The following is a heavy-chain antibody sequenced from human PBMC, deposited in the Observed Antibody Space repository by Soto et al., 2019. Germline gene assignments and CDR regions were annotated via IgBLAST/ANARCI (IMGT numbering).Heavy chain of an antibody. Sequence: QVHLVQSATEVKKPGASVKVSCRASGYTFTNYGISWVRQAPGQGLEWMGWITTYNDDTNYAPKFQDRVTMTTDTSTSTAYMELRTLRSDATAVYFCARGTTSSWTFWGQGTLVTVS. CDR1: GYTFTNYG. CDR3: ARGTTSSWTF. V-gene: IGHV1-18*01. D-gene: IGHD6-13*01. J-gene: IGHJ4*02. CDR2: ITTYNDDT.